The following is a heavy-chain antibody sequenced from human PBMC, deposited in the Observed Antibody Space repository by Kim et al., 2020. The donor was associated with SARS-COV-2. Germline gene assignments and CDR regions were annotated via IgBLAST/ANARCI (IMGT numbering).Heavy chain of an antibody. D-gene: IGHD3-22*01. V-gene: IGHV4-39*01. J-gene: IGHJ2*01. Sequence: SLKSRVTISVDTSKNQFSLKLSSVTAADTAVYYCARHLITMIGEDWYFDLWGRGTLVTVSS. CDR3: ARHLITMIGEDWYFDL.